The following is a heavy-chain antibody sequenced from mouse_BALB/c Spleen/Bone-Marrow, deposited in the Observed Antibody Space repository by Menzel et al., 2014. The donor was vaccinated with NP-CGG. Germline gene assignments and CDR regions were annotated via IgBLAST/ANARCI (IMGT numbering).Heavy chain of an antibody. D-gene: IGHD2-10*02. Sequence: VQLQQSGPGLVAPSQSLSITCTVSGFSLSSYGVHWVRQPPGKGLEWLVVIWSDGNRTSTSALKSRLSISKDNAKSKVFLKMNSHQTDDTDMYYCSRKPYGNDAKDYWGQGSSVTVSS. CDR2: IWSDGNR. CDR3: SRKPYGNDAKDY. J-gene: IGHJ4*01. V-gene: IGHV2-6*02. CDR1: GFSLSSYG.